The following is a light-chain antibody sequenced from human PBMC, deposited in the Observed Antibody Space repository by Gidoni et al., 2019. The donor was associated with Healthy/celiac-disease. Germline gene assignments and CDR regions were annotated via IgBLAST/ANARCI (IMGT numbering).Light chain of an antibody. CDR3: QQRSNWPYT. Sequence: EIVLTQSPATLSLSPGERATLSCRASQSVSSYLAWYQQKPGQAPRLLIYDASNRATGIPARFSGSGSGTDFTRTISSLEPEDSAVYYCQQRSNWPYTFGQGTKLEIK. J-gene: IGKJ2*01. CDR1: QSVSSY. CDR2: DAS. V-gene: IGKV3-11*01.